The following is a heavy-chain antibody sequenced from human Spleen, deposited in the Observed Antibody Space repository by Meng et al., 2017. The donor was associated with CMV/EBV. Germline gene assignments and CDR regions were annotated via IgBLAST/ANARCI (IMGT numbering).Heavy chain of an antibody. D-gene: IGHD2-15*01. CDR3: AIGRYCSGGSCYSEDY. CDR2: IHHRASP. CDR1: GGSFNIYF. V-gene: IGHV4-34*01. Sequence: YGGSFNIYFWSWLRQPPGRGLEWIGEIHHRASPNYTPSLKSRVTISGDTSKNEFSLKLPSVTAADTAVYYCAIGRYCSGGSCYSEDYWGQGTLVTVSS. J-gene: IGHJ4*02.